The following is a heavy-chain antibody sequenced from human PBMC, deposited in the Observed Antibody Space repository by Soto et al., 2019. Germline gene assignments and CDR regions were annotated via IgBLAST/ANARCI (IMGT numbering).Heavy chain of an antibody. Sequence: GGSLRLSCAASGFTFSPHTLNWVRQAPGKGLEWVSSISSAATYINYADSVKGRFTISRDNAKNSLFLQMNSLGAEDTAVYFCARWGREGDIVVVPAAISDWGQGTLVTVSS. D-gene: IGHD2-2*01. CDR2: ISSAATYI. CDR3: ARWGREGDIVVVPAAISD. V-gene: IGHV3-21*01. J-gene: IGHJ4*02. CDR1: GFTFSPHT.